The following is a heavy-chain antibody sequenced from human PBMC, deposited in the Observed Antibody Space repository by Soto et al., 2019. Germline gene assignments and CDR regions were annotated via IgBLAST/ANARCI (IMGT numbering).Heavy chain of an antibody. CDR1: GFTFSSYG. V-gene: IGHV3-30*18. J-gene: IGHJ4*02. CDR3: AKGTVATTVVTTFDY. D-gene: IGHD4-17*01. Sequence: GGSLRLSCAASGFTFSSYGMHWVRQAPGKGLEWVAVISYDGSNKYHADSVKGRFTISRDNSKNTLYLQMNSLRAEDTAVYYCAKGTVATTVVTTFDYWGQGTLVTVSS. CDR2: ISYDGSNK.